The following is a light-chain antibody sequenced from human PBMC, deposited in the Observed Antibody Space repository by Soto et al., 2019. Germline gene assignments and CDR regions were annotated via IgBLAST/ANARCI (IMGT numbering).Light chain of an antibody. V-gene: IGLV2-14*01. CDR1: SSDVGGRNY. CDR2: EVS. J-gene: IGLJ1*01. CDR3: SSFSSSSTLYV. Sequence: QSALTQPASVSGSPGQSITISCTGTSSDVGGRNYVSWYQHHADKAPKLMIYEVSNRPSGVSNRFSGSKSGNTASLTIYGLQAEDEADYYCSSFSSSSTLYVFGTGTKLTVL.